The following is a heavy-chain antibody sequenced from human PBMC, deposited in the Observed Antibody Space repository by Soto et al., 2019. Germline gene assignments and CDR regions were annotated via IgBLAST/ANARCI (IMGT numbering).Heavy chain of an antibody. Sequence: QLQLQESGPGLVKPSETLSLTCTVSGGSISSSRYYWAWIRQPLGKGLEWIGRIYYSGSTYYNPSLKSRVTISEDSSKNQFSLKLSSVTAADTAVYYCTGESDGDYFDSWGQGTLVTVSS. CDR3: TGESDGDYFDS. J-gene: IGHJ4*02. CDR2: IYYSGST. D-gene: IGHD7-27*01. CDR1: GGSISSSRYY. V-gene: IGHV4-39*01.